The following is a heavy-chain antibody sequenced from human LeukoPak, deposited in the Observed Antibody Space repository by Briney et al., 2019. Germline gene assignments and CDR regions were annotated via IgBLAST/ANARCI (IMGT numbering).Heavy chain of an antibody. CDR3: ARDRAGYSSGWYGEGDY. CDR2: ISAYNGNT. CDR1: GYTFTSYG. V-gene: IGHV1-18*01. J-gene: IGHJ4*02. D-gene: IGHD6-19*01. Sequence: ASVKVSCKASGYTFTSYGISWVRQAPGQGREWRGWISAYNGNTNYAQKLQGRVTMTTDTSTSTAYMELRSLRSDDTAVYYCARDRAGYSSGWYGEGDYWGQGTLVTVSS.